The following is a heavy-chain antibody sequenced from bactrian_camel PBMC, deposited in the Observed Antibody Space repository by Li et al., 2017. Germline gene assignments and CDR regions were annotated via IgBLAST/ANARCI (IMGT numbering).Heavy chain of an antibody. V-gene: IGHV3S44*01. CDR2: IIDSDGST. CDR1: GVTYNIYC. Sequence: DVQLVESGGGSVQAGGSLKLSCVASGVTYNIYCMGWFRQPPGKEREGVAIIDSDGSTGYEDPVKGRFTISRDNAKNTIYLQMNSLKPEDTAMYYCKTMLGGLTCPPAYYGLDYWGKGTQVTVS. D-gene: IGHD3*01. J-gene: IGHJ7*01.